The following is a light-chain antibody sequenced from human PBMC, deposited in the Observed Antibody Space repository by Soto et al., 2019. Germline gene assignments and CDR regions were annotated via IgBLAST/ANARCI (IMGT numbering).Light chain of an antibody. CDR3: XSYDSSLSGSYV. V-gene: IGLV1-40*01. J-gene: IGLJ1*01. CDR2: GNS. Sequence: QSVLTQPPSVSGAPGQRVTISCTGSSSNIGAGYDVHWYQQLPGTAPKLLIYGNSNRPSGVPDRFSGSKSGTSASLAITGXXXXXXXXXXCXSYDSSLSGSYVFGTGTKLTVL. CDR1: SSNIGAGYD.